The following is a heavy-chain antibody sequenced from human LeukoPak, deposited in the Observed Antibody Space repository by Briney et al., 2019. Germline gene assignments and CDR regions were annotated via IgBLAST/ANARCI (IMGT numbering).Heavy chain of an antibody. CDR1: GDSISSITCY. CDR2: FCSSGTT. D-gene: IGHD2-21*01. Sequence: SETLSLTCKVSGDSISSITCYWGWLRQSPGTGLEWIGSFCSSGTTYYNPSLKSRVTISIDTSKNQFSLKMISVTAADTAVYYCARRDIAFNAFDTWSQGTMVTVSS. V-gene: IGHV4-39*01. J-gene: IGHJ3*02. CDR3: ARRDIAFNAFDT.